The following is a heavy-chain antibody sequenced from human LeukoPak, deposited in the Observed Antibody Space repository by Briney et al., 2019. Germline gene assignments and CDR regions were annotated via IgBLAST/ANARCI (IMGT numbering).Heavy chain of an antibody. CDR1: GGSFSGYY. CDR3: AAPYAYGSGSYYGFFHYFDY. J-gene: IGHJ4*02. V-gene: IGHV4-34*01. D-gene: IGHD3-10*01. CDR2: INHSGST. Sequence: SETLSLTCAVYGGSFSGYYWSWIRQPPGKGLEWIGEINHSGSTNYNPSLKSRVTISVDTSKNQFSLKLSSVTAADTAVYYCAAPYAYGSGSYYGFFHYFDYWGQGTLVTVSS.